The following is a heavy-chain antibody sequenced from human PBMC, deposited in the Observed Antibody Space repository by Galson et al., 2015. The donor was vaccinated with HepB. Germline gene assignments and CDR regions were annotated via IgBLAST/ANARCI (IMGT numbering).Heavy chain of an antibody. CDR1: GLTFRNAW. V-gene: IGHV3-15*01. CDR3: TTFMVRRDMSVEDV. Sequence: SLRLSCAASGLTFRNAWMSWVRQAPGKGLEWVGRIKSKIDGATIDYAAPVKGRFTISRDDSKNTLYLQTNSLKTEDTAVYYCTTFMVRRDMSVEDVWGQGTTVTVSS. D-gene: IGHD3-10*01. CDR2: IKSKIDGATI. J-gene: IGHJ6*02.